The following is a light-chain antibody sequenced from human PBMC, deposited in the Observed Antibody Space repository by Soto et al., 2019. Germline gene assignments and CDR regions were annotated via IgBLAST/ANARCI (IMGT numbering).Light chain of an antibody. Sequence: EIVMAQSPATLSVSPGERATLSCRASQSVSSNLAWYQQKRGQAPRLLIYGASSRATGIPARFSGSGSGTEFTLTISRLQSEDFAVYYCQKYNNWPPITFGQGTRLEI. CDR3: QKYNNWPPIT. CDR2: GAS. CDR1: QSVSSN. J-gene: IGKJ5*01. V-gene: IGKV3-15*01.